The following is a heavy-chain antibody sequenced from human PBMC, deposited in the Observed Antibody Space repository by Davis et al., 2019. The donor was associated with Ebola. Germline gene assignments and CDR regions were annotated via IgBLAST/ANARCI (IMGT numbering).Heavy chain of an antibody. CDR2: ISWNGNII. V-gene: IGHV3-9*01. D-gene: IGHD1-14*01. CDR3: AKGSGIGAFDI. Sequence: PGGSLRLSCAASGFTFDDYAMHWVRQAPGKGLEWVSGISWNGNIIAYADSVKGRFTISRDNSKNTLYLQMNSLRAEDTAVYYCAKGSGIGAFDIWGQGTMVTVSS. CDR1: GFTFDDYA. J-gene: IGHJ3*02.